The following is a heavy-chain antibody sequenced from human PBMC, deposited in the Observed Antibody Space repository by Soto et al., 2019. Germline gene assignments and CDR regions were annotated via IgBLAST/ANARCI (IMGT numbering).Heavy chain of an antibody. Sequence: LRLSCPGSGFPFSAYNINWVRQAPGKGLEWVSSITVGSSHIYQPNSMKGRFTISRDDAKNSVYLQIDSLRDEETALYYCSRSPEVGVRGAYWGQGTLVTVSS. J-gene: IGHJ4*02. V-gene: IGHV3-21*01. CDR1: GFPFSAYN. D-gene: IGHD3-16*01. CDR3: SRSPEVGVRGAY. CDR2: ITVGSSHI.